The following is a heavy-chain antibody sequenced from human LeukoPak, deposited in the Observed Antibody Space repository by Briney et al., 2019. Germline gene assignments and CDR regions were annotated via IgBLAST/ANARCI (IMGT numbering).Heavy chain of an antibody. CDR1: GGSISSSSYY. D-gene: IGHD1-26*01. V-gene: IGHV4-39*01. Sequence: SGTLSLTCAVSGGSISSSSYYWGWIRQPPGKGLEWIGSIYYSGSTYYNPSLKSRDTISVDTPKNQFSLKLSSVTAADTAVYYCARSRGGATTPYNWFDPWGQGTLVTVSS. J-gene: IGHJ5*02. CDR2: IYYSGST. CDR3: ARSRGGATTPYNWFDP.